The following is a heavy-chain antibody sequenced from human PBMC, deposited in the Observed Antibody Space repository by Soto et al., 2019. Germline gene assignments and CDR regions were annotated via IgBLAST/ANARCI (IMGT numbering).Heavy chain of an antibody. CDR2: ISAYNGNT. Sequence: QVQLVQSGAEVKKPGASVKVSCKASGYTFTSYGIRWALQAPGQGRAWMGWISAYNGNTHYSQKLQGRVTMTTDTATSTAYMALRGLRSDDTAVYYCAGDNGDGSGSYYGYWGQGTLVTVSS. CDR1: GYTFTSYG. CDR3: AGDNGDGSGSYYGY. J-gene: IGHJ4*02. D-gene: IGHD3-10*01. V-gene: IGHV1-18*01.